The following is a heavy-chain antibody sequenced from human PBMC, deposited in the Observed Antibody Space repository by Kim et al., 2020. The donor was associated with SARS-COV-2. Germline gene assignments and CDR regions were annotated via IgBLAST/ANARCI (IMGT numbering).Heavy chain of an antibody. J-gene: IGHJ4*02. Sequence: SYAQKFQGRVTMTRDTSTSTVHMELSSLRSEDTAVFYCARAYRVGLTSFDYWGQGTLVTVSS. V-gene: IGHV1-46*01. D-gene: IGHD1-26*01. CDR3: ARAYRVGLTSFDY.